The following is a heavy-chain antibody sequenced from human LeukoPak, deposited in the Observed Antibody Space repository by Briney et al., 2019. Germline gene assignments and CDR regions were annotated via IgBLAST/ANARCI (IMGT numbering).Heavy chain of an antibody. CDR1: GGSISSSSYY. D-gene: IGHD2/OR15-2a*01. J-gene: IGHJ4*02. Sequence: SETLSLTCTVSGGSISSSSYYWGWIRQPPGKGLEWIGSIYYSGSTYYNPSLKSRISISVDTSKNQFSLKLRSVTAADTAVYYCARPTSKLGSFDYWGQGTLVTVSS. V-gene: IGHV4-39*01. CDR2: IYYSGST. CDR3: ARPTSKLGSFDY.